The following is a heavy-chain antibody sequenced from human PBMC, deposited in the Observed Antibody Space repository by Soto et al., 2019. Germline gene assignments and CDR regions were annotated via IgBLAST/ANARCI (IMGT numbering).Heavy chain of an antibody. CDR3: VRDGSKSVRDWFDP. J-gene: IGHJ5*02. Sequence: SETLSLTCTVSGASISSFYWSWIRKSAGKGLEWVGRIYATGTTDYNPSLKSRVMMSVDTSKKQFSLKLRSVTAADTAVYYCVRDGSKSVRDWFDPWGQGISVTVSS. D-gene: IGHD2-2*03. V-gene: IGHV4-4*07. CDR1: GASISSFY. CDR2: IYATGTT.